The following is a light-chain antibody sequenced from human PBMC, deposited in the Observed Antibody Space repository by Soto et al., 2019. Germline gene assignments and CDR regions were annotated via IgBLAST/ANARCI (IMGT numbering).Light chain of an antibody. CDR1: SGHSDYA. CDR2: VNNDGSH. J-gene: IGLJ3*02. V-gene: IGLV4-69*01. CDR3: QTWDAGNRV. Sequence: QAVVTQSPSASASLGASVKLTCTLSSGHSDYAIAWHQQQPEKGPRYLMKVNNDGSHIKGDGIPDRFSGSSSRAERYLTISSLRSEDEADYYCQTWDAGNRVFGGGTKLTVL.